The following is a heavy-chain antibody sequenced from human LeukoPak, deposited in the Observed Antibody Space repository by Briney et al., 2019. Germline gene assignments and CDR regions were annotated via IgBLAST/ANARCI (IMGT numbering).Heavy chain of an antibody. J-gene: IGHJ5*02. V-gene: IGHV3-33*01. CDR1: GFTFSSYG. Sequence: GGSLRLSCAASGFTFSSYGMHWVRQAPGKGLEWVAVIWYDGSNKYYADSVKGRFTISRDNSKNTLYLQMNSLRAGDTAVYYCARGHYDYVWGSYRYPWFDPWGQGTLVTVSS. CDR3: ARGHYDYVWGSYRYPWFDP. D-gene: IGHD3-16*02. CDR2: IWYDGSNK.